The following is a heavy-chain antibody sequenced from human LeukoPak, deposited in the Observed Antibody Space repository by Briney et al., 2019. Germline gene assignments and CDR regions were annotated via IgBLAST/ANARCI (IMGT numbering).Heavy chain of an antibody. Sequence: SETLSLTCAVYGGSFSGYYWSWIRQPPGKGLEWFGYLYYSGDSNYNPSLKSRVTIAIDTSKNQFSLKLSSVTAADTAVYYCARAGGLTTAPLDLDIWGRGTLVTVSS. D-gene: IGHD4-17*01. CDR3: ARAGGLTTAPLDLDI. CDR1: GGSFSGYY. J-gene: IGHJ2*01. CDR2: LYYSGDS. V-gene: IGHV4-59*01.